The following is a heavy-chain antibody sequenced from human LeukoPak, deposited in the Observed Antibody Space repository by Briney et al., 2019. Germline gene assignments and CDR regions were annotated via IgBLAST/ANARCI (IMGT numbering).Heavy chain of an antibody. Sequence: GGSLRLSCAASGFTFSSYGMHWVRQAPGKGLEWVAFIRYDGSNKYYADSVKGRFTISRDNSKNTLYVQMNSLRAEDTAVYYCATAGMTMVRGVITHYYYMDVWGKGTPVTVSS. CDR3: ATAGMTMVRGVITHYYYMDV. CDR1: GFTFSSYG. V-gene: IGHV3-30*02. CDR2: IRYDGSNK. D-gene: IGHD3-10*01. J-gene: IGHJ6*03.